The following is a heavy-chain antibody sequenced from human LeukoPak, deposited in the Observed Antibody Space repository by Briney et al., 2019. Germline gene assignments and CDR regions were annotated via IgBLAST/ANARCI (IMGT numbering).Heavy chain of an antibody. CDR3: AKYRNPDDYGDYVSFSPHAFDI. V-gene: IGHV3-21*01. D-gene: IGHD4-17*01. CDR1: GFTFSSYS. J-gene: IGHJ3*02. CDR2: ISSSSSYI. Sequence: PGGSLRLSCAASGFTFSSYSMNWVRQAPGKGLEWVSSISSSSSYIYYADSVKGRFTISRDNAKNSLYLQMNSLRVEDTAVYYCAKYRNPDDYGDYVSFSPHAFDIWGQGTMVTVSS.